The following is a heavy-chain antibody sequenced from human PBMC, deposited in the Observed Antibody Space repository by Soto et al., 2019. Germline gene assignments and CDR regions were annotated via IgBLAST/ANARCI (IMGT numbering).Heavy chain of an antibody. CDR1: GYTFTSYG. Sequence: QVQLVQSGAEVKKPGASVKVSCKASGYTFTSYGISWVRQAPGQGLEWMGWTSAYNGNTNYAQKLQGRVTMNTDTSTSTAYMELGSLRSDDTAVYYCARRQWLVGGYYYGMDVWGQGTTVTVSS. CDR3: ARRQWLVGGYYYGMDV. CDR2: TSAYNGNT. D-gene: IGHD6-19*01. J-gene: IGHJ6*02. V-gene: IGHV1-18*01.